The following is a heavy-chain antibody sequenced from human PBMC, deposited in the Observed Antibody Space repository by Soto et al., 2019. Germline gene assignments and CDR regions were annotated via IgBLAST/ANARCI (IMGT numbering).Heavy chain of an antibody. V-gene: IGHV4-31*03. J-gene: IGHJ5*02. CDR1: GGSISSGGYY. D-gene: IGHD3-10*01. CDR2: IYYSGST. CDR3: ARVLITMVRGVIMNWFDP. Sequence: QVQLQESGPGLVKPSQTLSLTCTVSGGSISSGGYYWSWIRQHPGKGLEWIGYIYYSGSTYYNPSLNGRVTISVDTSKNQFSLKLSSVTAADTAVYYCARVLITMVRGVIMNWFDPWGQGTLVTVSS.